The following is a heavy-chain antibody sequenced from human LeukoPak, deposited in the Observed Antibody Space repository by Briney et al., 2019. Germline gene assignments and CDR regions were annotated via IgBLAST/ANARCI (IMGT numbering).Heavy chain of an antibody. V-gene: IGHV3-74*01. D-gene: IGHD2-2*02. CDR1: GFTFTNSF. CDR3: VRLYGY. J-gene: IGHJ4*02. CDR2: ISADGGSA. Sequence: GGSLRLSCTASGFTFTNSFMHWVRQAPGKGPVWVSRISADGGSAFYADSVKGRFTISRDNAKNTLYLQMNSLRAEDTALYYCVRLYGYWGQGTLVTVSP.